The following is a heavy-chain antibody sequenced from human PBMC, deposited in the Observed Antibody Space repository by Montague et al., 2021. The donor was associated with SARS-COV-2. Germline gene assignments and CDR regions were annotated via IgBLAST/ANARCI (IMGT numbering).Heavy chain of an antibody. D-gene: IGHD6-19*01. CDR2: IYYSGST. V-gene: IGHV4-59*08. CDR1: DGSISSYY. CDR3: ARQSGRLWGIAVAGAFDY. Sequence: SETLSLTCTVSDGSISSYYWSWIRQPPGKGLEWIGYIYYSGSTNXXPSPKRRVTISVDTSKNQFSLKLSSVTAADTAVYYCARQSGRLWGIAVAGAFDYRGQGTLVTVSS. J-gene: IGHJ4*02.